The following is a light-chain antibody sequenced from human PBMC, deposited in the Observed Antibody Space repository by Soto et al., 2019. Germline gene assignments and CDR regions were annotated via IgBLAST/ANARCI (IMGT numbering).Light chain of an antibody. CDR2: KAS. CDR3: QQYNSYWT. Sequence: DIQMTQSPSTLSASVGDRVTITCRASQSISSWLAWYQQKPGKAPNLLIYKASSLESGVPSRFSGSGSGTEFTLTISSLQPDDFAIHYCQQYNSYWTFGQGTKVEIK. J-gene: IGKJ1*01. V-gene: IGKV1-5*03. CDR1: QSISSW.